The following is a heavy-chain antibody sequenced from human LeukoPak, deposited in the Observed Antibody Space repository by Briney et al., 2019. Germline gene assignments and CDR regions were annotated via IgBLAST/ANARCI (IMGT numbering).Heavy chain of an antibody. J-gene: IGHJ5*02. CDR1: GFTFSSYS. CDR3: VSTPPYDFWSGYYLGWFDP. Sequence: WGSLRLSCAASGFTFSSYSMNWVRQAPGKGLEWVSSISSSSSYIYYADSVKGRFTISRDNAKNSLYLQMNSLRAEDTAVYYCVSTPPYDFWSGYYLGWFDPWGQGTLVTVSS. V-gene: IGHV3-21*01. CDR2: ISSSSSYI. D-gene: IGHD3-3*01.